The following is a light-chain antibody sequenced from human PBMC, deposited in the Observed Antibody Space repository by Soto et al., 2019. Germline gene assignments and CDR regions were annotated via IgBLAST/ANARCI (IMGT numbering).Light chain of an antibody. Sequence: DIQMTQSPSTLSASVGDRVSITCRASESISTYLAWYQQKPGKAPKLLIYKASGLESGVPSRFSGSGSGTEFTLTISSLQPDDFATYYCQQYDSYPTFGQGTRVDIK. CDR3: QQYDSYPT. V-gene: IGKV1-5*03. J-gene: IGKJ1*01. CDR2: KAS. CDR1: ESISTY.